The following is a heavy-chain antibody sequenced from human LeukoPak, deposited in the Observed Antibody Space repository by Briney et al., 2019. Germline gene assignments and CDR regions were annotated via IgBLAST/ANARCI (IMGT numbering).Heavy chain of an antibody. CDR1: GFTFSDYW. J-gene: IGHJ4*02. D-gene: IGHD6-6*01. V-gene: IGHV3-7*01. CDR3: ARRGGSSSRRSPIDY. Sequence: GGSLRLSCTASGFTFSDYWMTWVRQAPGKGPEWVASIKQDGSQRYYVDSVRGRFTISRDNAKNSLFLQMNGLRAEDTAVYYCARRGGSSSRRSPIDYWGQGTLVTVSS. CDR2: IKQDGSQR.